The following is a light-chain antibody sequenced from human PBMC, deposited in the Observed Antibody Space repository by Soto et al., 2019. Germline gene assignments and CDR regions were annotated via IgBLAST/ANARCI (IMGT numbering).Light chain of an antibody. J-gene: IGKJ1*01. CDR1: QSVSSNY. Sequence: IGVTQYPGTMSLSPGERATLSCRASQSVSSNYLAWYQQKPGQAPRLLIYGASSRATGIPARFSGSGSGTDFTLTISRLEPEDFAVYYSQQYVSSGTFGQGTKVDI. CDR2: GAS. V-gene: IGKV3-20*01. CDR3: QQYVSSGT.